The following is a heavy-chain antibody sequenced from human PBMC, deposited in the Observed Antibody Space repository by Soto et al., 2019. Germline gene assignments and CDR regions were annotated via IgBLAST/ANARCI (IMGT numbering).Heavy chain of an antibody. J-gene: IGHJ4*02. CDR2: ISGSGGST. D-gene: IGHD2-15*01. Sequence: GGSLRLSCAASGFTFSSYAMSWVRQAPGKGLEWVSAISGSGGSTYYADSVKGRFTISRDNSKNTLYLQMNSLRAEDTAVYYCAKPHGLGYCSGGSCYSYSLDYWGQGTLVTVSS. CDR1: GFTFSSYA. CDR3: AKPHGLGYCSGGSCYSYSLDY. V-gene: IGHV3-23*01.